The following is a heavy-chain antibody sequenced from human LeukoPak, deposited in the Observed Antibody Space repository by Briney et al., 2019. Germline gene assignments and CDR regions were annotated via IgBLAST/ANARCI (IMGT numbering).Heavy chain of an antibody. CDR3: ARFAYTSSLDY. V-gene: IGHV5-51*01. CDR1: GYILTRNW. D-gene: IGHD6-13*01. CDR2: VYPGDYSDT. J-gene: IGHJ4*02. Sequence: GESLKISCKISGYILTRNWIGWVRQVPGKGLEWMGLVYPGDYSDTKYSPSFQGQVTFSVDKSISTAYLQWSSLKASDTAMYYCARFAYTSSLDYWGQGTLVTVSS.